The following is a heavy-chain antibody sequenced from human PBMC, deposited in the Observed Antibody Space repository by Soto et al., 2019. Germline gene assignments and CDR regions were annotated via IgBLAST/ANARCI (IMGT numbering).Heavy chain of an antibody. CDR2: IYFTGST. CDR3: ARGGIYGSGSHRPSNWFDP. J-gene: IGHJ5*02. V-gene: IGHV4-30-4*01. CDR1: GGSISSGNYY. D-gene: IGHD3-10*01. Sequence: QVQVQESGPGLVKPSQTLSLTCTVSGGSISSGNYYWSWIRQPPGKGLEWIGYIYFTGSTNYNPSLKSRVTISGDTSKNQLSLKMKSVTAADTAVYYCARGGIYGSGSHRPSNWFDPWGQGTLVTVSS.